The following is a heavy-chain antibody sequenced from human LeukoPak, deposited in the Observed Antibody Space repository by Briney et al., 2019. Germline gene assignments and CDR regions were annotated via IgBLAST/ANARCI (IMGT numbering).Heavy chain of an antibody. V-gene: IGHV4-34*01. Sequence: SETLSLTCAVYGGSFSGYYWSWIRQPPGKGLEWIGEINHSGSTNYNPSLKSRVTISVDTSKNQFSLKLRSVTAADTAVYFCARGGGGLWDLDYWGQGTLVTVSS. CDR3: ARGGGGLWDLDY. D-gene: IGHD5-18*01. CDR2: INHSGST. CDR1: GGSFSGYY. J-gene: IGHJ4*02.